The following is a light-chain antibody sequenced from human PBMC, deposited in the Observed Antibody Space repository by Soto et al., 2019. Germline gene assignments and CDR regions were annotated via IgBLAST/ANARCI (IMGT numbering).Light chain of an antibody. CDR1: QSISSW. CDR2: DAS. V-gene: IGKV1-5*01. CDR3: WP. J-gene: IGKJ1*01. Sequence: DIQMTQSPSTLSASVGDRVTITCRASQSISSWLAWYQQKPGKAPKLLIYDASSLESGVPSRFSVSGSGTEFTLTISSLQPDDFATCSAWPFGQGTKVEIK.